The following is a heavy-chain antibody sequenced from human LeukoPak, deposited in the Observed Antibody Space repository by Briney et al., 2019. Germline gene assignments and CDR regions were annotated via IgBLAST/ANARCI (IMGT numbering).Heavy chain of an antibody. V-gene: IGHV3-74*01. CDR1: GFTLGRYW. CDR3: ARDHHDFWSGYPNY. J-gene: IGHJ4*02. D-gene: IGHD3-3*01. CDR2: SNSDGKIT. Sequence: GGSLRLSCAASGFTLGRYWMHWFRQAPGTGLVWVARSNSDGKITDYADSVRGRFTASRDNTKNTVYLQMSSLRAEDTGVYYCARDHHDFWSGYPNYWGQGTLVIVSS.